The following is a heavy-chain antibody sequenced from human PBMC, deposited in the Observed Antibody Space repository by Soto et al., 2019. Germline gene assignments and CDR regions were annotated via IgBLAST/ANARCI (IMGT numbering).Heavy chain of an antibody. J-gene: IGHJ5*02. D-gene: IGHD3-3*01. CDR3: ASVWVRYDFWSGYSHAPKWFDP. CDR1: GYSFTSYG. V-gene: IGHV1-18*01. Sequence: ASVKVSCKASGYSFTSYGISWVRQAPGQGLEWMGWISAYNGNTNYAQKLQGRVTMTTDTSTSTAYTALRRLRSDDTAVYYCASVWVRYDFWSGYSHAPKWFDPWGQGPLVTVSS. CDR2: ISAYNGNT.